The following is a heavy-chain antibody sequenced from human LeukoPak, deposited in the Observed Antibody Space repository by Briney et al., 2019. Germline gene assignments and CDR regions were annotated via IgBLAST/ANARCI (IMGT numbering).Heavy chain of an antibody. CDR2: ISSSGTI. Sequence: GGSLRLSCAASGFTFRSYSMNWVRQAPGKGLEWDSYISSSGTIYYADSVKGRFTISRDNAKNSLYLQVNSLRAEDTAVYYCARGTSSSYSPFDYWGQGTLVTVSS. J-gene: IGHJ4*02. D-gene: IGHD6-13*01. V-gene: IGHV3-48*01. CDR1: GFTFRSYS. CDR3: ARGTSSSYSPFDY.